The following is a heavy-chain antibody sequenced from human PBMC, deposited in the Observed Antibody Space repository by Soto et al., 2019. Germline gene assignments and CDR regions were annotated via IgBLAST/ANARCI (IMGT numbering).Heavy chain of an antibody. D-gene: IGHD4-17*01. Sequence: QVQLQESGPGLVKPSETLSLTCTVSGGSISSYYWSWIRQPPGKGLEWIGYIYYSGSTNYNPSLKSRVTISVDTSKNQFSLKLSSVTAADTAVYYCARVPPIYGGGAQYYYYGMDVWGQGTTVTVSS. CDR3: ARVPPIYGGGAQYYYYGMDV. V-gene: IGHV4-59*01. J-gene: IGHJ6*02. CDR2: IYYSGST. CDR1: GGSISSYY.